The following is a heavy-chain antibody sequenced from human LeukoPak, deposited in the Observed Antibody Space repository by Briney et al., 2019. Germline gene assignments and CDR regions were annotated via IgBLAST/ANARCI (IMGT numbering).Heavy chain of an antibody. CDR2: INHSGST. Sequence: PSETLSLTCTVSGDSISSSSYYWGWIRQPPGKGLEWIGEINHSGSTNYNPSLKSRVTISVDTSKNQFSLKLSSVTAADTAVYYCARLNNYYGSGSYYKRYYYYMDVWGKGTTVTVSS. CDR1: GDSISSSSYY. D-gene: IGHD3-10*01. CDR3: ARLNNYYGSGSYYKRYYYYMDV. J-gene: IGHJ6*03. V-gene: IGHV4-39*07.